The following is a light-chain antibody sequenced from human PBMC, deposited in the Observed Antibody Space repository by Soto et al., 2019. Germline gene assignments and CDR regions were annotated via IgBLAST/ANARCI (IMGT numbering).Light chain of an antibody. CDR1: RSVSSY. CDR2: DAS. Sequence: EIVLTQSPATLSLSPGERATLSCRASRSVSSYLAWYQQKPGQAPRLLIYDASNRATGIPARFSGGGSGTDFTLTISSLEPEDFAVYYCQQRSNWPPLTFGGGTKVDIK. V-gene: IGKV3-11*01. J-gene: IGKJ4*01. CDR3: QQRSNWPPLT.